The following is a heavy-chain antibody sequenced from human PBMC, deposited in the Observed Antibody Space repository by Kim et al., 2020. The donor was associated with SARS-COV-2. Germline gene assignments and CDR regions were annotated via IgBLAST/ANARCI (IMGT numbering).Heavy chain of an antibody. J-gene: IGHJ4*02. D-gene: IGHD3-10*01. CDR2: ISAYNGNT. Sequence: ASVKVSCKASGYTFTSYGISWVRQAPGQGLEWMGWISAYNGNTNYAQKLQGRVTMTTDTSTSTAYMELRSLRSDDTAVYYCARSFRKGYYGSGSYSYFDYWGQGTLVTVSS. CDR1: GYTFTSYG. CDR3: ARSFRKGYYGSGSYSYFDY. V-gene: IGHV1-18*01.